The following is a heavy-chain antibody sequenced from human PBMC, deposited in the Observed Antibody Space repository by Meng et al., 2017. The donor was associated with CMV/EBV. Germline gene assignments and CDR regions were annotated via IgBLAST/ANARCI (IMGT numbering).Heavy chain of an antibody. CDR2: ISAYNNYT. J-gene: IGHJ5*02. D-gene: IGHD3-3*01. V-gene: IGHV1-18*01. CDR3: ARIPGVYDFWSGPQGGWFDP. Sequence: ASVKVSCKASGHTLSNYRINWVRQAPGQGLEWMGLISAYNNYTNYAWRVQGRVTMVTDISTSTTYMELRSLRSEDTAVYYCARIPGVYDFWSGPQGGWFDPWGQGTLVTVSS. CDR1: GHTLSNYR.